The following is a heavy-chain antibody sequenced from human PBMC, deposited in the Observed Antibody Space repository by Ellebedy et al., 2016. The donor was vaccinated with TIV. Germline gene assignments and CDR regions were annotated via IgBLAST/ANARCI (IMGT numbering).Heavy chain of an antibody. CDR2: ITSTSSHL. CDR1: GFTFSSYS. J-gene: IGHJ4*03. Sequence: GESLKISCAASGFTFSSYSMNWVRQAPGKGLEWVSSITSTSSHLYYVDSVKGRFPTSRDNAKNTLFLQMNSLRAEDTAVYYCATYCTSTSCSHDYWGQGTTVTVSS. CDR3: ATYCTSTSCSHDY. D-gene: IGHD2-2*01. V-gene: IGHV3-21*01.